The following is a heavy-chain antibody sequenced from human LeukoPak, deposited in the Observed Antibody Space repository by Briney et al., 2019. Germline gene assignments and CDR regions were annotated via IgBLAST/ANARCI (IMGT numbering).Heavy chain of an antibody. CDR2: ISWNSGSI. CDR1: GFTFDDYA. V-gene: IGHV3-9*03. Sequence: GRSLRLSCAASGFTFDDYAMHWVRQAPGKGLEWVSGISWNSGSIDYADSVKGRLTISRDNAKKFLFLQMNSLRVEDMALYYCAKDGGPYGGIRGYFDYWGQGTLVTASS. CDR3: AKDGGPYGGIRGYFDY. D-gene: IGHD4-23*01. J-gene: IGHJ4*02.